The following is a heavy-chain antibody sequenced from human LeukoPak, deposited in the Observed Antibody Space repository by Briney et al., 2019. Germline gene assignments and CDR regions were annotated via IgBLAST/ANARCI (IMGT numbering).Heavy chain of an antibody. Sequence: KPSETLSLTCTVSGGSISSYYWSWIRQPPGKGLEWIGYIYYSGSTNYNPSLKSRVTISVDTSKNQFSLKLTSVTAADTAVYYCASRDSSGYAPLFDYWGQGTLVTVSS. CDR1: GGSISSYY. D-gene: IGHD3-22*01. CDR2: IYYSGST. CDR3: ASRDSSGYAPLFDY. V-gene: IGHV4-59*01. J-gene: IGHJ4*02.